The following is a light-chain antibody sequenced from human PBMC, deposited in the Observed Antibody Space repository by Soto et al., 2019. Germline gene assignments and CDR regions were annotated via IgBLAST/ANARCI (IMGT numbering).Light chain of an antibody. CDR1: QSVLYSSNNKNY. CDR2: WAS. Sequence: DIVMTQSPDSQAVSLGERATINCKSSQSVLYSSNNKNYLAWYQQKPGQPPKLLIYWASTRESGVPDRFSGSGSATDFTLTISSLQAEDVAVYYCQQYYRPWTFGQGTKVEIK. J-gene: IGKJ1*01. CDR3: QQYYRPWT. V-gene: IGKV4-1*01.